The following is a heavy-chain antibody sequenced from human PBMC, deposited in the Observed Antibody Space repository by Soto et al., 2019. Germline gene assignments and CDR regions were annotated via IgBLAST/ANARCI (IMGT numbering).Heavy chain of an antibody. D-gene: IGHD2-15*01. Sequence: QVQLVQSGAEVKKPGSSVKVSCKASGGTFSSYAISWVRQAPGQGLEWMGVIIPIFGTANYAQKFQGRVTITAYESTSTAYMELSSLRSEDTAVYYCARGYCSGGSCYSGHSTWFDPWGQGTLVTVSS. CDR1: GGTFSSYA. CDR2: IIPIFGTA. J-gene: IGHJ5*02. V-gene: IGHV1-69*01. CDR3: ARGYCSGGSCYSGHSTWFDP.